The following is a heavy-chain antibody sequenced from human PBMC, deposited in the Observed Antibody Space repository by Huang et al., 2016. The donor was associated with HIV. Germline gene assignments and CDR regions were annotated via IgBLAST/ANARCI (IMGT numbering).Heavy chain of an antibody. CDR2: IGSGSSYI. Sequence: EVELVESGGGLVKPGGSLRLSCAASGFAFSSYGMTWVRQAPGKGLGGVAFIGSGSSYIYYADSVKGRVTISRDNAKSSIYLQLDSLRAEDTAVYYCAYQQWLVGGLNHWGQGTLVVVSS. CDR1: GFAFSSYG. CDR3: AYQQWLVGGLNH. V-gene: IGHV3-21*02. D-gene: IGHD6-19*01. J-gene: IGHJ5*02.